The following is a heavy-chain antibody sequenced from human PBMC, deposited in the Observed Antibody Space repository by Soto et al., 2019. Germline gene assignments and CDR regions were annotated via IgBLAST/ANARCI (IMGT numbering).Heavy chain of an antibody. Sequence: PGGSLRLSCAPSGFTFNTYPMTWVRQAPGKGLEWVSSISSTAGRTSSYADSVKGRFAISRDFSDNTVYLQMNNLRVDDTAVYFCAEGVLSFHYGMEVWGQLTT. D-gene: IGHD3-10*01. CDR3: AEGVLSFHYGMEV. J-gene: IGHJ6*02. CDR1: GFTFNTYP. V-gene: IGHV3-23*01. CDR2: ISSTAGRTS.